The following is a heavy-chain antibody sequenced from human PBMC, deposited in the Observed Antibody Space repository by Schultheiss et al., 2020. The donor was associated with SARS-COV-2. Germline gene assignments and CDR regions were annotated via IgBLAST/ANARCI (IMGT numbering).Heavy chain of an antibody. Sequence: GGSLRLSCAASGFTFSDYYMSWIRQAPGKGLEWVSYISSSGSTIYYADSVKGRFTISRDNAKNSLYLQMNSLRAEDTAVYYCAKGRTTMIVVAPFDYWGQGTLVTVSS. V-gene: IGHV3-11*04. CDR3: AKGRTTMIVVAPFDY. CDR1: GFTFSDYY. CDR2: ISSSGSTI. D-gene: IGHD3-22*01. J-gene: IGHJ4*02.